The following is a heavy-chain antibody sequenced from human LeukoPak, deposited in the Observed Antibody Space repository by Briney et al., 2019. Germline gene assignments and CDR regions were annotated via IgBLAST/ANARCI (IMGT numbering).Heavy chain of an antibody. CDR1: GFTVSSNY. D-gene: IGHD3/OR15-3a*01. J-gene: IGHJ4*02. CDR3: TREDWDFDC. V-gene: IGHV3-66*03. CDR2: IRYDGN. Sequence: GGSLRLSCAASGFTVSSNYMSWVRQAPGKGLEWVACIRYDGNKYADAVKGRFTVSRDNSKDMVYLQMDSLRTEDTAVYYCTREDWDFDCWGQGTLVTVSS.